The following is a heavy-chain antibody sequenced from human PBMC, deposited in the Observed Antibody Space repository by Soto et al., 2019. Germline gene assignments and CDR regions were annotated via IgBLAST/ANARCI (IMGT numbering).Heavy chain of an antibody. CDR1: GGSFSSNNW. CDR3: ASRDPGTSVDY. D-gene: IGHD1-7*01. V-gene: IGHV4-4*02. J-gene: IGHJ4*02. CDR2: IYRTGST. Sequence: PSETLSLTCAVSGGSFSSNNWWTWVRQPPGQGLEWIGEIYRTGSTNYNPSLKSRVTISLDKSENQFSLKVTSLTAADTAVYYCASRDPGTSVDYWGQGTLVTVSS.